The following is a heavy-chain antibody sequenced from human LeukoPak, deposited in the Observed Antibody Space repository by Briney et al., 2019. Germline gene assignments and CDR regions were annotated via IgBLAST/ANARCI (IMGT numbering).Heavy chain of an antibody. J-gene: IGHJ4*02. CDR3: AREFDYGDYATDY. V-gene: IGHV3-21*01. CDR2: ISSSSSYI. CDR1: GFSFSSYS. Sequence: GGSLRLSCSASGFSFSSYSMKWVRQAAGKGLEWVSSISSSSSYIYYADSVKGRFTISRDNAKNSLYLQMNSLRAEDTAVYYCAREFDYGDYATDYWGQGTLVTVSS. D-gene: IGHD4-17*01.